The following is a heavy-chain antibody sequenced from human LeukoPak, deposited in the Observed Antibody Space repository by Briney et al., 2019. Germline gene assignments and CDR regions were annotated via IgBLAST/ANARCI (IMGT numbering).Heavy chain of an antibody. CDR1: GYTFTSYY. CDR2: INPSGGST. Sequence: GASVKVSCXASGYTFTSYYMHWVRQARGQGLEWMGIINPSGGSTSYAQKFQGRVTMTRDTSTSTVYMELSSLRSEDTAVYYCARVRSRVRGAFDIWGQGTMVTVSS. D-gene: IGHD3-10*01. J-gene: IGHJ3*02. V-gene: IGHV1-46*01. CDR3: ARVRSRVRGAFDI.